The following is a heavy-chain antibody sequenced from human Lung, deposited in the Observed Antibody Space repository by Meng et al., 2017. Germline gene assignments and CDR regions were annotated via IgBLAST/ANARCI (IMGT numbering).Heavy chain of an antibody. D-gene: IGHD1-1*01. CDR3: TNDRLNH. J-gene: IGHJ1*01. V-gene: IGHV3-74*02. Sequence: GEAGCGLVPPGGSLVLSCAASGFTFTDHGMHWVRQGPGKGLVWVSRINRDGTKPTYADSVKGRFTISRDNAKNTLYLQMNNLRAEDTAFYYCTNDRLNHWGQGALVTVPS. CDR1: GFTFTDHG. CDR2: INRDGTKP.